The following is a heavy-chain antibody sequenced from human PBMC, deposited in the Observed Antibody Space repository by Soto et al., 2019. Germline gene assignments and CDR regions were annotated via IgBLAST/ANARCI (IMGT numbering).Heavy chain of an antibody. V-gene: IGHV3-33*01. J-gene: IGHJ4*02. CDR2: MWYHGRDL. D-gene: IGHD3-16*01. CDR1: GFSFSDYV. CDR3: ARDQGGQSGNFIFDT. Sequence: QVQLVESGGGVVQPGRSLRLSCAASGFSFSDYVMHWVRQAPGKGLDWVAVMWYHGRDLFYSDSVKGRFTICRDNSKNALYLQMNSLRAEDTAVYYCARDQGGQSGNFIFDTWGQGTLVTVSS.